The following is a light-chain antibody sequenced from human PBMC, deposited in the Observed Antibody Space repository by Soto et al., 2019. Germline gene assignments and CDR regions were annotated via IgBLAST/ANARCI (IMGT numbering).Light chain of an antibody. CDR2: DVT. CDR1: SSDVGGYNS. V-gene: IGLV2-14*01. J-gene: IGLJ1*01. CDR3: SSFTSSINYV. Sequence: QSALTQPASVSGSPGQSITISCTGTSSDVGGYNSVSWYRQDPGKAPKLIIYDVTYRPSGVSNRFSGSKSGNTASLTISGLQSEDEADYHCSSFTSSINYVLGTGTKVT.